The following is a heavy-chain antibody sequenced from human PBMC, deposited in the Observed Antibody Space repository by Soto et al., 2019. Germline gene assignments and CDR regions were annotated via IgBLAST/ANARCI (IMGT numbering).Heavy chain of an antibody. Sequence: QVQLQVSSPALVKPSQTLSLTCTVSGGSISSGGYYWSWIHQHPGKGLEWIGYIYYSGSTYYNPSLKSRVTISVDTSENQFSLKLSSVTAADTAVYYCAREGTRLPADRGFDYWGQGTLVTVSS. CDR1: GGSISSGGYY. D-gene: IGHD3-10*01. CDR3: AREGTRLPADRGFDY. V-gene: IGHV4-31*03. J-gene: IGHJ4*02. CDR2: IYYSGST.